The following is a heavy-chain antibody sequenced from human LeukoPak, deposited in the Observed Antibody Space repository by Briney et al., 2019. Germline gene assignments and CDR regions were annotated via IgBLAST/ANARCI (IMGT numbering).Heavy chain of an antibody. CDR2: IWYDGSNK. CDR1: GFTFSSYG. CDR3: ARVVDTAMVTYYYYGMDV. J-gene: IGHJ6*02. D-gene: IGHD5-18*01. Sequence: GGSLRLSCAASGFTFSSYGMHWVRQAPGKGLEWVAVIWYDGSNKYYADSVKGRFTISRDNSKNTLYLQMNSLRAEDTAVYYCARVVDTAMVTYYYYGMDVWGQGTTVTVSS. V-gene: IGHV3-33*01.